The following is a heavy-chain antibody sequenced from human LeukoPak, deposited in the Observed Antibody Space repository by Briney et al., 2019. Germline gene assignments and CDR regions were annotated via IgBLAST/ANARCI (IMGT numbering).Heavy chain of an antibody. CDR3: ARDSRVIVVVPAAITDAFDI. D-gene: IGHD2-2*01. CDR1: GYNFVNFG. J-gene: IGHJ3*02. Sequence: ASVKVSCKASGYNFVNFGISWVRQAPGQGLEWMGWISTSSVNTNYAQKLQGRVTMTTDTSTSTAYMELRSLRSDDTAVYYCARDSRVIVVVPAAITDAFDIWGQGTMVTVSS. V-gene: IGHV1-18*01. CDR2: ISTSSVNT.